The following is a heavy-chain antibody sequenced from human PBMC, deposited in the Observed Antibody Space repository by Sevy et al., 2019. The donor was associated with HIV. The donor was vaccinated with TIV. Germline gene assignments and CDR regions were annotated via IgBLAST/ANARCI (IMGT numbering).Heavy chain of an antibody. J-gene: IGHJ4*02. CDR3: ARHSHGSGTYYVPFDS. Sequence: SETLSLTCAVSGYSITSGFHWGWIRQPPGKGLEWIGSVYHSGTAYNNPSVNSRVIVSVDTSKNQFSLKLNSVTAADTAVYYCARHSHGSGTYYVPFDSWGQGTLVTVSS. V-gene: IGHV4-38-2*01. CDR1: GYSITSGFH. CDR2: VYHSGTA. D-gene: IGHD3-10*01.